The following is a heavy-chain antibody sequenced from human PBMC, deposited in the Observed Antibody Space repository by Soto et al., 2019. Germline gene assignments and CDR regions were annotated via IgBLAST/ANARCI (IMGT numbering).Heavy chain of an antibody. CDR3: AKDQRSGLLYYYYYGMDV. CDR2: ISWDGGST. J-gene: IGHJ6*02. D-gene: IGHD2-15*01. V-gene: IGHV3-43D*03. Sequence: GGSLRLSCAASGFTFDDYAMHWVRQAPGKGLEWVSLISWDGGSTYYADSVKGRFTISRDNSKNSLYLQMNSLRAEDSALYYRAKDQRSGLLYYYYYGMDVWGQGTTVTVSS. CDR1: GFTFDDYA.